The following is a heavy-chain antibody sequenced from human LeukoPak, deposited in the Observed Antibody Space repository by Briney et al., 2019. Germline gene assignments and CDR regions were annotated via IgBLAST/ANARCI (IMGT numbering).Heavy chain of an antibody. CDR1: GGSISSGNYY. CDR2: IFYSGGT. V-gene: IGHV4-30-4*08. D-gene: IGHD3-16*01. CDR3: ARGLNWLSLYPYFDY. J-gene: IGHJ4*02. Sequence: PSQTLSLTCIVSGGSISSGNYYWTWIRQPPGKGLEWIGHIFYSGGTYYNPSLESRLTISIDTSKNQFSLKLTSVTAADTAVYFCARGLNWLSLYPYFDYWGPGTLVPVSS.